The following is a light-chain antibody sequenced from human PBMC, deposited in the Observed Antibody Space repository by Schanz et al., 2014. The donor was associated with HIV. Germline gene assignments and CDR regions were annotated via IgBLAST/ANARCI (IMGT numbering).Light chain of an antibody. CDR1: QDISIS. CDR3: QQSYSATPYT. Sequence: IQLTQSPSSLSASVGDRVTLTCRASQDISISLNWYQQKPGKAPQLLIYASSLLHTGVPSRFSGSGSGTHFTLTITGLQFEDFATYYCQQSYSATPYTFGLGTKVEI. V-gene: IGKV1-39*01. CDR2: ASS. J-gene: IGKJ2*01.